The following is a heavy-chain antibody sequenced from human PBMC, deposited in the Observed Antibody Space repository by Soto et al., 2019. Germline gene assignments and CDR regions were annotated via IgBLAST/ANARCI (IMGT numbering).Heavy chain of an antibody. V-gene: IGHV4-34*01. J-gene: IGHJ5*02. Sequence: PSETLSLTCAVYGGSFSGYYWSWIRQPPGKGLEWIGEINHSGSTNYNPSLKSRVTISVDTSKNQFSLKLSSVTAADTAVYYCARSLRIAAAGTGSWFDPWGQGTLVTVS. CDR2: INHSGST. D-gene: IGHD6-13*01. CDR3: ARSLRIAAAGTGSWFDP. CDR1: GGSFSGYY.